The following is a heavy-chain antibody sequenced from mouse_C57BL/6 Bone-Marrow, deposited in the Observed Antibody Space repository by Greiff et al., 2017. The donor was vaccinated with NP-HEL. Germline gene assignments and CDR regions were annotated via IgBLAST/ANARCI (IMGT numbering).Heavy chain of an antibody. CDR1: GFNIQNTY. CDR3: SRPHLDGFAY. Sequence: VQLQQSVAELVRPGASVKLSCTASGFNIQNTYMHWVKQRPEQGLEWIGRIDPANGNTKYAPKFQGKATITADTSSNTAYLQLSSLTSEDTAIFYCSRPHLDGFAYGGQGSLVTVSA. CDR2: IDPANGNT. J-gene: IGHJ3*01. V-gene: IGHV14-3*01.